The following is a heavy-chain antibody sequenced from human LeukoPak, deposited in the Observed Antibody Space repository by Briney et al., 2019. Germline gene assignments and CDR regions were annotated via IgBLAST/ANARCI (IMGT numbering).Heavy chain of an antibody. CDR1: GYTFTGYY. CDR2: INPNSGGT. Sequence: AASVKVSCKASGYTFTGYYMHWVRQAPGQGLEWMGWINPNSGGTNYAQKFQGRVTMTRDTSISTAYMELSRLRSDDTAVYYCASSRYYYDSSGHGNWFDPWGQGTLVTVSS. D-gene: IGHD3-22*01. J-gene: IGHJ5*02. V-gene: IGHV1-2*02. CDR3: ASSRYYYDSSGHGNWFDP.